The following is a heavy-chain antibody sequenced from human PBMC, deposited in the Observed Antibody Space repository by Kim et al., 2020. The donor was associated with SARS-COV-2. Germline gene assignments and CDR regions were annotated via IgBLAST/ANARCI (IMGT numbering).Heavy chain of an antibody. CDR3: ARGGITIFGVVNAIDY. V-gene: IGHV4-59*09. Sequence: YLKSRVTTSVDTSKNQFSLKLSSVTAADTAVYYCARGGITIFGVVNAIDYWGQGTLVTVSS. J-gene: IGHJ4*02. D-gene: IGHD3-3*01.